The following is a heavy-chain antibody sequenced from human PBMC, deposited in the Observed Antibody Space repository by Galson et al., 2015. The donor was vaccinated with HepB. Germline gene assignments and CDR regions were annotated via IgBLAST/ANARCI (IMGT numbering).Heavy chain of an antibody. CDR2: IYPGDSDT. J-gene: IGHJ3*02. Sequence: QSGAEVKKPGESLKISCKGSGSSFTSYWIGWVRQMPGKGLEWMGIIYPGDSDTRYSPSFQGQVTISADKSISTAYLQWSSLKASDTAMYYCARLDNVGGLTAGAFDIWGQRTMVTGSS. CDR1: GSSFTSYW. V-gene: IGHV5-51*01. CDR3: ARLDNVGGLTAGAFDI. D-gene: IGHD2-21*02.